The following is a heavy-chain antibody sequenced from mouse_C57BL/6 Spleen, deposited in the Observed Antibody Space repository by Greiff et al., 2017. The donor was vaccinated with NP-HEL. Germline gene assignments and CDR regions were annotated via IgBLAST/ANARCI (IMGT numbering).Heavy chain of an antibody. CDR1: GYTFTDYY. CDR3: ASWSNYVGFAY. V-gene: IGHV1-26*01. D-gene: IGHD2-5*01. J-gene: IGHJ3*01. CDR2: INPNNGGT. Sequence: EVQLQQSGPELVKPGASVKISCKASGYTFTDYYMNWVKQSHGKSLEWIGDINPNNGGTSYNQKFKGKATLTVDKSSSTAYMELRSLTSEDSAVYYCASWSNYVGFAYWGQGTLVTVSA.